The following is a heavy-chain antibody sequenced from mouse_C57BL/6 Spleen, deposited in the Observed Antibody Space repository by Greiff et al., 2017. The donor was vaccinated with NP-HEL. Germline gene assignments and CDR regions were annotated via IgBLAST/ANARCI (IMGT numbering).Heavy chain of an antibody. D-gene: IGHD1-1*01. CDR3: TRIPFITTVVDYFDY. CDR2: IYPGNSDT. J-gene: IGHJ2*01. Sequence: VQLQQSGTVLARPGASVKMSCKTSGYTFTSYWMHWVKQRPGQGLEWIGAIYPGNSDTSYNQKFKGKAKLTAVTSASTAYMELSSLTNEDSAVYYCTRIPFITTVVDYFDYWGQGTTLTVSS. CDR1: GYTFTSYW. V-gene: IGHV1-5*01.